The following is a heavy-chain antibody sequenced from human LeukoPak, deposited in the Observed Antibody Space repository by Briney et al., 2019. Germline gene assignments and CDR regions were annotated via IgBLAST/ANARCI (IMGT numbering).Heavy chain of an antibody. Sequence: PGGSLRLSRAASGFTLSSYSMTWVRQAPGKGLEWVSSISSSSSFIYYADSVKGRFTISRDSAKNSLFLQMNSLRAEDTAVYYCTRTLQSVRDGYKSFDSWGQRTLVTVSS. V-gene: IGHV3-21*01. J-gene: IGHJ4*02. CDR1: GFTLSSYS. D-gene: IGHD5-24*01. CDR2: ISSSSSFI. CDR3: TRTLQSVRDGYKSFDS.